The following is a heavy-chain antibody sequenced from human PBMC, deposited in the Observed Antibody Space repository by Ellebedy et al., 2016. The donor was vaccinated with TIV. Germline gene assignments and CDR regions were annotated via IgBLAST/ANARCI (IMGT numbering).Heavy chain of an antibody. D-gene: IGHD1-1*01. CDR1: GFIFSSYA. CDR3: TKDGSGTMNF. V-gene: IGHV3-23*01. CDR2: IDGSGDT. J-gene: IGHJ4*02. Sequence: GESLKISCAASGFIFSSYAMSWVRQAPGKGLEWVSNIDGSGDTYYADSVEGRFTISRDNSKKTLYLQMNSLRADDTAVYYCTKDGSGTMNFWGQGTLVTVSS.